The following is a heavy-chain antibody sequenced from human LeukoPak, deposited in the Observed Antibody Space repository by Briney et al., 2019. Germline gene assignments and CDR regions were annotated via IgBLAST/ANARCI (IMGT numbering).Heavy chain of an antibody. CDR1: GYTLTDYY. J-gene: IGHJ4*02. CDR3: VADSDFWSGYLLDC. CDR2: IDPEDGET. D-gene: IGHD3-3*01. V-gene: IGHV1-69-2*01. Sequence: ASVKISCKVSGYTLTDYYMHWVQQAPGKGLECMGLIDPEDGETIYAEKFQGRFTITADTSTDTAYMELSRLRSDDTAVYSCVADSDFWSGYLLDCWGQGTMVTVSS.